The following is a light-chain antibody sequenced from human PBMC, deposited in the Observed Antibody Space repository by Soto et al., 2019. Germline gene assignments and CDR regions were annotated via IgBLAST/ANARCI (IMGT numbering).Light chain of an antibody. J-gene: IGKJ1*01. CDR3: MKSIQLPWT. Sequence: DIVLTQTPLSLSVTPGQPASISCKSSQSLLHSDGKTYLCWYLQKAGQPPQFLIYEVSNRFSGVPERFSGSGTGTDFTRRISRVEAEDVGVYYCMKSIQLPWTFGQGTKVEVK. CDR1: QSLLHSDGKTY. V-gene: IGKV2D-29*01. CDR2: EVS.